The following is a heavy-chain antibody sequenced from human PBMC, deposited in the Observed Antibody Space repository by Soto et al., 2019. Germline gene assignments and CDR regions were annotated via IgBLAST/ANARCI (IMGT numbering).Heavy chain of an antibody. D-gene: IGHD6-19*01. CDR2: ISYDGRNK. CDR1: GFTFSSYG. Sequence: GGSLRLSCAASGFTFSSYGMHWVRQAPGKGLEWVAVISYDGRNKYYADSVKGRFTISRDNSKNTLYLQMSSLRPEDTAVYYCVKDGSSGWPYYYGMDVWGQGTTVTVSS. CDR3: VKDGSSGWPYYYGMDV. V-gene: IGHV3-30*18. J-gene: IGHJ6*02.